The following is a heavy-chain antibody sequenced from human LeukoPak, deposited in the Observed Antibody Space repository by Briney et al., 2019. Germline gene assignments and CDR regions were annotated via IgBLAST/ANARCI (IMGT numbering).Heavy chain of an antibody. Sequence: GGSLRLSCAASGFAFNNYTLNWVRQAPGKGLEWLSSISSSSRYIYYADSMKGRFTISRDNAKNSLYLQMNSLRAEDTAVYYCARGPTMVRGIYYGLDVWGQGTTVTVSS. D-gene: IGHD3-10*01. J-gene: IGHJ6*02. CDR1: GFAFNNYT. CDR2: ISSSSRYI. V-gene: IGHV3-21*01. CDR3: ARGPTMVRGIYYGLDV.